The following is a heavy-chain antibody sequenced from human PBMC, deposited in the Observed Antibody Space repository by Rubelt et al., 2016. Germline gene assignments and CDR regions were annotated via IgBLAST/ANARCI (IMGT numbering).Heavy chain of an antibody. J-gene: IGHJ6*02. CDR1: GFTFRNYG. CDR2: IYSGDNS. D-gene: IGHD1-1*01. Sequence: QVQLVESGGGVVQPGRSLRLSCATSGFTFRNYGMHWVRQAPGKGLEWVSVIYSGDNSYYADSVKGRFTISRDISENTLYLQMSSLRAADTAVYYCARGEYKYGMLGMDVWGQGTTVTVSS. CDR3: ARGEYKYGMLGMDV. V-gene: IGHV3-NL1*01.